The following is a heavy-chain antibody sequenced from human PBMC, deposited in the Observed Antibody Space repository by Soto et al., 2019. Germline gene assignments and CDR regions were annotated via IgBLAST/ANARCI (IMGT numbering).Heavy chain of an antibody. Sequence: QVQLQQSGPGLVKPSQTLSLTCAISGDSVSSYSSTWNWIRQSPSRGLEWLGRTYYRSKWYYDFPVSMNSRISFTPDTSNTQLSLQLNSLTPDDTAVYYCVRLIGSSWLDSLGQGTLVTVSS. D-gene: IGHD6-13*01. CDR2: TYYRSKWYY. J-gene: IGHJ5*01. CDR3: VRLIGSSWLDS. CDR1: GDSVSSYSST. V-gene: IGHV6-1*01.